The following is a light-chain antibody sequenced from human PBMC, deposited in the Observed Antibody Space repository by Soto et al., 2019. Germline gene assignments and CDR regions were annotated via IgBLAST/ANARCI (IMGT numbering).Light chain of an antibody. CDR1: QSVSSN. CDR3: QQYNNWPPGM. CDR2: GAS. V-gene: IGKV3-15*01. J-gene: IGKJ1*01. Sequence: EIVMTQSPATLSVSPGERATLSCRASQSVSSNLVWYQQKPGQAPRLLIYGASIRATGIPARFSGSGSGTEFTLPISSLQSEDYAVYYCQQYNNWPPGMFGPGTKVEIK.